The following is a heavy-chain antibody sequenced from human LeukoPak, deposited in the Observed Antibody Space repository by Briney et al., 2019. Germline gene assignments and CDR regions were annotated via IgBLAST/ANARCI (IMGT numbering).Heavy chain of an antibody. CDR3: AKDPPEIY. V-gene: IGHV3-23*01. J-gene: IGHJ4*02. CDR1: GFTFSSYA. Sequence: GGSLRLSCAASGFTFSSYAMNWVRQAPGKGLEWVSAINDGGDYTYYADSGKGRFTISRDNSKNTLYLQMNSLRAEDTAVYYCAKDPPEIYWGQGTLVTVSS. CDR2: INDGGDYT.